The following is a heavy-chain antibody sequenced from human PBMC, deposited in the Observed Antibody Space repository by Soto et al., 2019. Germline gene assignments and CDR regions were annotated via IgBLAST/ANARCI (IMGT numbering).Heavy chain of an antibody. CDR2: IYSGGST. CDR1: GFTVSSNY. D-gene: IGHD3-22*01. Sequence: EVQLVETGGGLIHPGGSLRLSCAASGFTVSSNYMSWVRQAPGKGLEWVSVIYSGGSTFYADSVKGRFTISRDNSKNTLYLQMNSLRAEDTALYYCARSPHYYHSSGIFDYWGQGTLVTVSS. V-gene: IGHV3-53*02. J-gene: IGHJ4*02. CDR3: ARSPHYYHSSGIFDY.